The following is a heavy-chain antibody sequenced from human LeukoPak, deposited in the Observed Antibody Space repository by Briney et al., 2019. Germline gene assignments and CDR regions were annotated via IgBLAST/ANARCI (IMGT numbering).Heavy chain of an antibody. CDR2: IYYSGST. CDR1: GGSISSYY. D-gene: IGHD6-6*01. CDR3: ARVGIAARPFFDY. Sequence: SETLSLTCTVSGGSISSYYWTWIRQPPGKGLEWIGYIYYSGSTNYNPSLKSRVTISVDTSKNQFSLKLSSVTAADTAVYYCARVGIAARPFFDYWGQGTLVTVSS. J-gene: IGHJ4*02. V-gene: IGHV4-59*01.